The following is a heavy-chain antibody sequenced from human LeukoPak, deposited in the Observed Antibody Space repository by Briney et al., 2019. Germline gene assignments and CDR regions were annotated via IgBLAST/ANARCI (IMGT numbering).Heavy chain of an antibody. J-gene: IGHJ3*02. D-gene: IGHD3-22*01. V-gene: IGHV4-59*01. CDR3: ARGSGDSSGYFGLGAFDI. Sequence: SETLSLTCTVSGGSISSYYWSWIRQPPGKGLEWIAYIYYRGSTNYNPSLKSRVTISVDTSKNQFSLKLSSVTAADTAVYYCARGSGDSSGYFGLGAFDIWGRGTMVTVSS. CDR1: GGSISSYY. CDR2: IYYRGST.